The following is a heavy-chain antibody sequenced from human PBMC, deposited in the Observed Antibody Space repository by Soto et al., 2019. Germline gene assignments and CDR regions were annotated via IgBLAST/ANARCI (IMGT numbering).Heavy chain of an antibody. Sequence: ASEARSVSCTGSGASMSRDYWSWIRQPPGKGLEWIGYIYYSGSTNYNPSLKSRVTMSVDTSKNQFSLKLSSVTAADTAVYYCARVLGGSGWYFAYWGQGTLVTVS. CDR2: IYYSGST. CDR1: GASMSRDY. J-gene: IGHJ4*02. D-gene: IGHD6-19*01. CDR3: ARVLGGSGWYFAY. V-gene: IGHV4-59*01.